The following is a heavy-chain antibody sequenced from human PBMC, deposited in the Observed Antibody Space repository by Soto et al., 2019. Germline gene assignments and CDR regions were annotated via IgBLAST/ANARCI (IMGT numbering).Heavy chain of an antibody. CDR2: FDGSVGHT. Sequence: PGWSLRLSCAACGFTFSRYAVSWVRQAPGKGLEWVSVFDGSVGHTYYATSVKGRFALSSDNSKNPLFLQMNSLTAEDPAVYFCAKHLPYASGWPLDHSGLGTLVTVSS. CDR1: GFTFSRYA. J-gene: IGHJ4*02. V-gene: IGHV3-23*01. D-gene: IGHD6-19*01. CDR3: AKHLPYASGWPLDH.